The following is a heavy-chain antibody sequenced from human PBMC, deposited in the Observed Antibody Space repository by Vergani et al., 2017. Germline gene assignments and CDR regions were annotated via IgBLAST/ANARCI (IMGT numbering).Heavy chain of an antibody. V-gene: IGHV3-23*04. CDR2: ISGSGGST. CDR3: AKDRLWFGELSAF. D-gene: IGHD3-10*01. CDR1: GFTFSSYA. J-gene: IGHJ4*02. Sequence: VQLVESGGGVVQPGRSLRLSCAASGFTFSSYAMSWVRQAPGKGLEWVSAISGSGGSTYYADSVKGRFTISRDNSKNTLYLQMNSLRAEDTAVYYCAKDRLWFGELSAFWGQGTLVTVSS.